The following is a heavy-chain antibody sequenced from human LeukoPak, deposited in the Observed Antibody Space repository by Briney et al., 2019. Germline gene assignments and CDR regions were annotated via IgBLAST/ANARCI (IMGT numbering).Heavy chain of an antibody. J-gene: IGHJ4*02. CDR1: GGSVSGHY. CDR3: ARHQHYGDYDYFDF. D-gene: IGHD4-17*01. CDR2: VFSSGST. V-gene: IGHV4-59*08. Sequence: SETLSLTCSVSGGSVSGHYWSWIRQTPERGLEWLGLVFSSGSTNYNPFFKSRVTMSADMSRNQFYLGLHSVSAADTGVYFCARHQHYGDYDYFDFWGQGTLVTVSS.